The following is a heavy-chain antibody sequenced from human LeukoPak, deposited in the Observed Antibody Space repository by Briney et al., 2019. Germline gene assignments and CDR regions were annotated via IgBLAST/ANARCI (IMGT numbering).Heavy chain of an antibody. CDR3: TRENRPFCPFAF. CDR1: GGSIDITNY. Sequence: PSETLSLTCGVSGGSIDITNYWSWVRQAPGRGLEWIREISHDGTTNYNSSLRSRVAMSFDRANNQFSLSLTSVTAADTAVYYCTRENRPFCPFAFWGQGVLVTVSS. J-gene: IGHJ4*02. D-gene: IGHD2/OR15-2a*01. V-gene: IGHV4-4*02. CDR2: ISHDGTT.